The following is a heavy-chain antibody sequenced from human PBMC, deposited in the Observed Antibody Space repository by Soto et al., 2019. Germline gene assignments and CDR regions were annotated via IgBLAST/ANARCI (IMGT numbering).Heavy chain of an antibody. CDR2: ISTSGTT. Sequence: SETLSLTCTVSGASISSYFWTWIRQPAGKGLDWIGRISTSGTTNYNPSLKSRVTMSVDTSKNHFSLNLSSVTAADTAVYYCAREAGPDRWFDPWGQGTLVAVSS. CDR1: GASISSYF. CDR3: AREAGPDRWFDP. D-gene: IGHD6-19*01. J-gene: IGHJ5*02. V-gene: IGHV4-4*07.